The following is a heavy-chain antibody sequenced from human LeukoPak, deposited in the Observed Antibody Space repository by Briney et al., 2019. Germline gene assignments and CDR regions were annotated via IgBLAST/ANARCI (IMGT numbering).Heavy chain of an antibody. Sequence: PGGSLRLSCAASGFTFSSYWMSWVRQAPGKGLEWVANIKEDGSEIHYVDSVKGRFTISRDNAKNSVYLQMNSLRAEDTSVYYCAREGSGRYVGTGAQSWGQGTPVTVSS. V-gene: IGHV3-7*01. J-gene: IGHJ5*02. CDR2: IKEDGSEI. D-gene: IGHD6-19*01. CDR3: AREGSGRYVGTGAQS. CDR1: GFTFSSYW.